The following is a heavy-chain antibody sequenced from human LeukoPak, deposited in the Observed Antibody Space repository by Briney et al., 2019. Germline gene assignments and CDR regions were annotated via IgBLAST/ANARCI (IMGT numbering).Heavy chain of an antibody. J-gene: IGHJ6*03. Sequence: SETLPLTCTVSGASISAYFWSWIRQPAGKGLEWIGHFYTSGTTNYNPSLKSRVTMSVDTSKNQFSLKLTSVTAADTAVYYCARHYSSGLRDYYMDVWGKGTTVTVSS. D-gene: IGHD6-19*01. CDR3: ARHYSSGLRDYYMDV. CDR2: FYTSGTT. CDR1: GASISAYF. V-gene: IGHV4-4*07.